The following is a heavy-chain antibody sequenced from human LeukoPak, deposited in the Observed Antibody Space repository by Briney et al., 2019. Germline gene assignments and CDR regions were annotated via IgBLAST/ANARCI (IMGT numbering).Heavy chain of an antibody. V-gene: IGHV1-46*01. Sequence: AASVKVSCKASGYTFTSYYMHWVRQAPGQGLEWMGIINPSGGSTSYAQKFQGRVTMTRDTSTSTVYMELSSLRSEDTAVYFCATIVSGVDDYFYYYMDVWGKGTPVTVSS. CDR2: INPSGGST. J-gene: IGHJ6*03. CDR3: ATIVSGVDDYFYYYMDV. D-gene: IGHD2/OR15-2a*01. CDR1: GYTFTSYY.